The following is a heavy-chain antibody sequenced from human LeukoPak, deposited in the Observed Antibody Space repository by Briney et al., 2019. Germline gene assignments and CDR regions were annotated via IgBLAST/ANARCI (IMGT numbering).Heavy chain of an antibody. D-gene: IGHD3-10*01. CDR3: VIRGRGGAFDI. V-gene: IGHV3-23*01. Sequence: GGSLRLSCAASGFTFNNYAMTWVRQAPGKGLEWVSAISGSGGSTYYADSVKGRFTISRDNSKNTLYLQMNSLRAEDTAVYYCVIRGRGGAFDIWGQGTMVTVSS. CDR2: ISGSGGST. J-gene: IGHJ3*02. CDR1: GFTFNNYA.